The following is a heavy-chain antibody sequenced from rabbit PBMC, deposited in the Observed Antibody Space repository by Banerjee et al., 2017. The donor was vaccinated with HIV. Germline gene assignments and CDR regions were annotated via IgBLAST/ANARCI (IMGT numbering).Heavy chain of an antibody. CDR2: IYAGSSGSS. V-gene: IGHV1S45*01. CDR1: GFSFSSDYY. D-gene: IGHD4-1*01. CDR3: AIMNSRGWGDFNL. Sequence: QEQLVESGGGLVQPGGSLKLTCTASGFSFSSDYYICWVRQAPGKGLEWIGCIYAGSSGSSYDASWAKGRFTISKTSSTTVTLQMTSLTAADTATYFCAIMNSRGWGDFNLWGPGTLVTVS. J-gene: IGHJ4*01.